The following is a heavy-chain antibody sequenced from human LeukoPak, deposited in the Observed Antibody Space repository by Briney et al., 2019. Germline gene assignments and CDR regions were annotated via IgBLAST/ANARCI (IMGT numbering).Heavy chain of an antibody. V-gene: IGHV3-7*01. CDR1: GFTFSSYW. CDR2: INQDGSEK. D-gene: IGHD3-22*01. Sequence: GGSLRLSCAASGFTFSSYWMSWVRQAPGKGLEWVADINQDGSEKFYVDSLKGRFTISRGNAKNSLYLQMNSLRAEDTAVYYCARWNHYDSSGYYWGFDYWGQGTLVTVSS. CDR3: ARWNHYDSSGYYWGFDY. J-gene: IGHJ4*02.